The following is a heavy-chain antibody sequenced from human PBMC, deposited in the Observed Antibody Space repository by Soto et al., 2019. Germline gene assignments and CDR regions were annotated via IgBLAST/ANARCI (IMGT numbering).Heavy chain of an antibody. V-gene: IGHV1-18*01. CDR1: GYTFTSYG. D-gene: IGHD2-15*01. CDR2: ISAYNGNT. Sequence: ASVKVSCKASGYTFTSYGISWVRQAPGQGLEWMGWISAYNGNTNYAQKLQGRVTMTTDTSTSTAYMELRSLRSDDTAVYYCARDEPYCSGGSCYSKYYYGMDVWGQGTKVTVSS. CDR3: ARDEPYCSGGSCYSKYYYGMDV. J-gene: IGHJ6*02.